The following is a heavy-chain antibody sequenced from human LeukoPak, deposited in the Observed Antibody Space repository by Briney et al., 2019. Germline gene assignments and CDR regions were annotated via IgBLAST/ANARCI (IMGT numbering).Heavy chain of an antibody. CDR2: INPNSGGA. V-gene: IGHV1-2*02. D-gene: IGHD2-15*01. Sequence: ASVKVSCKASGYTFIDYYMHWVRQAPGQGLEWRGWINPNSGGANYAQKFQGRVTMTRDTSISTAYMELSRLRSDDTAVYYCARDLEYCSGGSCYGIPPGYWGQGTLVTVSS. CDR3: ARDLEYCSGGSCYGIPPGY. J-gene: IGHJ4*02. CDR1: GYTFIDYY.